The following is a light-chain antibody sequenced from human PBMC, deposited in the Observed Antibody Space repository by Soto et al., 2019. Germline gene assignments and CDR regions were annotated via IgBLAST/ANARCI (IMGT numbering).Light chain of an antibody. CDR3: SSYTSSSTLSTYV. J-gene: IGLJ1*01. CDR1: SSDVGGYNY. V-gene: IGLV2-14*03. CDR2: DVS. Sequence: QSVLAQPASVSGSPGQSITISCTGTSSDVGGYNYVSWYQHHPGKAPKLMIYDVSNRPSGVSNRFSGSKSGNTASLIISGLQAEDKADYYCSSYTSSSTLSTYVFGTGTKVTVL.